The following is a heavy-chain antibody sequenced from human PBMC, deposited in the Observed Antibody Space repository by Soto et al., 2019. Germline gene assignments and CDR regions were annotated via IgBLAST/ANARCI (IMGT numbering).Heavy chain of an antibody. J-gene: IGHJ6*02. CDR1: GFTFSSYS. CDR3: ARVPHGYHYYYGMDV. Sequence: EVQLVESGGGLVKPGGSLRLSCAASGFTFSSYSMNWVRQAPGKGLEWVSSISSSSSYIYYADSVKGRFTISRDNAKNSLYLQMNSLRAEDTAVYYWARVPHGYHYYYGMDVWGQGTTVTVSS. CDR2: ISSSSSYI. V-gene: IGHV3-21*01.